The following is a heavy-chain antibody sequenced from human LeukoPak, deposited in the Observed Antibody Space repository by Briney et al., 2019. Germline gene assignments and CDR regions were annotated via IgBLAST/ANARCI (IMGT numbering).Heavy chain of an antibody. Sequence: PSETLSLTCTVSGGSISSYYWSWIRQPPGKGLEWIGYIYYSGSTNYNPSLKSRVTISVDTSKNQSSLKLSSVTAADTAVYYCARAGVYGSGSYTYYYGMDVWGKGTTVTVSS. D-gene: IGHD3-10*01. CDR2: IYYSGST. V-gene: IGHV4-59*01. CDR1: GGSISSYY. J-gene: IGHJ6*04. CDR3: ARAGVYGSGSYTYYYGMDV.